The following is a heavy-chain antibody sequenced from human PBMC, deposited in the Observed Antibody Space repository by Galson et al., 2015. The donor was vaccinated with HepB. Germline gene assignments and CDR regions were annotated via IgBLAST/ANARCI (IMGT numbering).Heavy chain of an antibody. J-gene: IGHJ4*02. Sequence: SLRLSCAASGFPFNNAWMTWVRQAPGKGLEYLSYIGASGSDTNYVDSVTGRFTISIDNAKNSLYLQMNSLRVDDTAVYYCARHARVPGSWGQGTLVTVSS. CDR2: IGASGSDT. V-gene: IGHV3-11*06. CDR3: ARHARVPGS. CDR1: GFPFNNAW. D-gene: IGHD4/OR15-4a*01.